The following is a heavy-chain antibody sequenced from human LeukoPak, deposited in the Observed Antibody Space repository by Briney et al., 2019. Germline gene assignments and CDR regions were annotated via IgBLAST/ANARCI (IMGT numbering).Heavy chain of an antibody. V-gene: IGHV3-23*01. D-gene: IGHD6-13*01. CDR3: AKDHQGYWADSFDY. J-gene: IGHJ4*02. Sequence: GGSLRLSCAASGFTFSSYAMTWVRQAPGKGLEWVSAISGSGGSAYFADSVKGRFTVSRDNSKDTLYLQMNSLRAEDTAVYYCAKDHQGYWADSFDYWGQGTLVTVSS. CDR2: ISGSGGSA. CDR1: GFTFSSYA.